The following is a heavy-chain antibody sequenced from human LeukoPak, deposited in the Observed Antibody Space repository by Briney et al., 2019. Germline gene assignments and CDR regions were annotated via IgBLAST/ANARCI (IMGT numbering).Heavy chain of an antibody. CDR2: IPYDGSNK. CDR1: GFTFSSYG. CDR3: AKNRVPTAITPDS. V-gene: IGHV3-30*18. J-gene: IGHJ5*01. Sequence: TGGSLRLSCAASGFTFSSYGMHWLRQAPGKGLEWVAVIPYDGSNKYYTDFVKGRFTISRDNSKNTLYLQMNSLRAEDTAVYYCAKNRVPTAITPDSWGQGTLVTVSS. D-gene: IGHD2-2*02.